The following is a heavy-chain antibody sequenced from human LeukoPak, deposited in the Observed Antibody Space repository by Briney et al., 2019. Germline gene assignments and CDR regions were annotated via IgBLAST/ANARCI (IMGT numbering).Heavy chain of an antibody. CDR1: GYTFTGYY. CDR3: ARVEIWSGYSNLFDY. J-gene: IGHJ4*02. Sequence: GASVKVSCKASGYTFTGYYLHWVRQAPGQGLEWMGWINPHSGGTNYAQKLQGRVTMTTDTSTSTAYMELRSLRSDDTAVYYCARVEIWSGYSNLFDYWGQGTLVTVSS. CDR2: INPHSGGT. D-gene: IGHD3-3*01. V-gene: IGHV1-2*02.